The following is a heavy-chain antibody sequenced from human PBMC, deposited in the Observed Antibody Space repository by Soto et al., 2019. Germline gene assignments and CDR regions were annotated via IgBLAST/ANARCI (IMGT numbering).Heavy chain of an antibody. J-gene: IGHJ6*02. CDR3: ARRSKVYYYYGMDV. CDR1: GGSISSGGYS. CDR2: IYHSGST. V-gene: IGHV4-30-2*01. Sequence: PSETLSLTCAVSGGSISSGGYSWSWIRQPPGKGLEWIGYIYHSGSTYYNPSLKSRVTISVDRSKNQFSLKLSSVTAADTAVYYRARRSKVYYYYGMDVWGQGTTVTVSS.